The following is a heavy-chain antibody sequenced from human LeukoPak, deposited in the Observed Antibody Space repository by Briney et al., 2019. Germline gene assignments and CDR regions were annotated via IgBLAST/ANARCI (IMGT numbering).Heavy chain of an antibody. CDR3: ARDRGPYSGSLPFDY. CDR2: INNDGSSA. Sequence: GGSLRLSCAASGFTFSSYWMHWVRQTPGKGLIYISRINNDGSSANYADSVRGRFTISRDNAENTLYLQMNSLRAEDTAVYYCARDRGPYSGSLPFDYWGQGTLVTVSS. CDR1: GFTFSSYW. D-gene: IGHD1-26*01. J-gene: IGHJ4*02. V-gene: IGHV3-74*01.